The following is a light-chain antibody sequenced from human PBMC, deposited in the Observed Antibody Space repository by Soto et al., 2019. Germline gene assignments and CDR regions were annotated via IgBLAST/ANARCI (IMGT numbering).Light chain of an antibody. CDR3: QSYDSSLSGYV. J-gene: IGLJ2*01. V-gene: IGLV1-40*01. CDR2: GNN. Sequence: QSALTQPPSVSGAPGQRVTISCTGSSSNIGAGYDVHWYQQLPGTAPKPLIYGNNNRPSGVPDRFSGSKSGTSASLAITGLQAEDEADYYCQSYDSSLSGYVFGGGTKVTVL. CDR1: SSNIGAGYD.